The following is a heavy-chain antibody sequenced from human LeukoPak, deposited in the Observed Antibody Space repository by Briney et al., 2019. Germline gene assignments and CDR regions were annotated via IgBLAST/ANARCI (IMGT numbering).Heavy chain of an antibody. D-gene: IGHD6-19*01. J-gene: IGHJ4*02. CDR3: ARGRGGSSGWYPYFDY. CDR1: GYTYTSYY. V-gene: IGHV1-46*01. CDR2: INPSGGST. Sequence: GASVKVSCKASGYTYTSYYMHWVRQAPGQGLEWMGIINPSGGSTSYAQKFQGRVTMTRDTSTSTVYMELSSLRSEDTAVYYCARGRGGSSGWYPYFDYWGQGTLVTVSS.